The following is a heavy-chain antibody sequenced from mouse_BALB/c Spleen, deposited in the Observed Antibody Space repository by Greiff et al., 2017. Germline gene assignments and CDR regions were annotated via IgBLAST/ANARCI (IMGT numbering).Heavy chain of an antibody. D-gene: IGHD4-1*01. Sequence: EVQGVESGGGLVKPGGSLKLSCAASGFTFSSYAMSWVRQSPEKRLEWVAEISSGGSYTYYPDTVTGRFTISRDNAKNTLYLEMSSLRSEDTAMYYCARGDFTGSFAYWGQGTLVTVSA. V-gene: IGHV5-9-4*01. CDR2: ISSGGSYT. J-gene: IGHJ3*01. CDR1: GFTFSSYA. CDR3: ARGDFTGSFAY.